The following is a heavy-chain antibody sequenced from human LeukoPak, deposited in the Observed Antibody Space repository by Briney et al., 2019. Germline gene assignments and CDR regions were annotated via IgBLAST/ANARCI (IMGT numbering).Heavy chain of an antibody. CDR3: AAPGVGN. V-gene: IGHV3-7*01. CDR1: GFTFSNYW. CDR2: IKQNGSEK. D-gene: IGHD2-8*01. Sequence: GGSLRLSCEASGFTFSNYWMSWVRQAPGKGLEWVANIKQNGSEKSYVDSAKGRFTISRDNAKNSLYLEMNSLRAEDTAVYYCAAPGVGNWGQETLVPVPS. J-gene: IGHJ4*02.